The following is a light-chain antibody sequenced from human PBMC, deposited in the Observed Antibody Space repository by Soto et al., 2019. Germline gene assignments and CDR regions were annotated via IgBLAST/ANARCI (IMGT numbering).Light chain of an antibody. CDR1: SSNIGRNT. V-gene: IGLV1-44*01. Sequence: QLVLTQPPSASGTPGQRVILSCSGGSSNIGRNTVNWYQHLPGTAPRLLIYTNDQRPSGVPDRFSGSKSGTSASLAISGLQSEDEADYYCAAWDDTSSFVFGTGTKVTVL. CDR2: TND. CDR3: AAWDDTSSFV. J-gene: IGLJ1*01.